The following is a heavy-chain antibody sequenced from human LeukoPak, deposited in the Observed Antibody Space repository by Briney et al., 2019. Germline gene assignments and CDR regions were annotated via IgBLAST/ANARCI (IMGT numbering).Heavy chain of an antibody. D-gene: IGHD4-17*01. J-gene: IGHJ4*01. CDR1: GFTFSSYA. V-gene: IGHV3-23*01. CDR2: ISGSGGST. CDR3: AKTMTTVTLYY. Sequence: GGSLLHSCAASGFTFSSYAMTWVRQAPGKGLEWVSAISGSGGSTYYADSVKGRFTISRDNSKNTLYLQMNSLRAEDTAVYYCAKTMTTVTLYYWGHGTLVTVSS.